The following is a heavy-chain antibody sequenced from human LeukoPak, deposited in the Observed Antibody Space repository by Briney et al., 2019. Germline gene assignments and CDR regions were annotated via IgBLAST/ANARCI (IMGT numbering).Heavy chain of an antibody. Sequence: PGGSLRLSCAASGFRFSDYYMTWIRQAPGKGLEWVSYISNSGDTTYYADSVKGRFTISRDNAKNSLYLQMNSLRAEDTAVYYCARDIEAAGLFLDYWGQGTLVTVSS. CDR2: ISNSGDTT. J-gene: IGHJ4*02. V-gene: IGHV3-11*04. CDR1: GFRFSDYY. D-gene: IGHD6-13*01. CDR3: ARDIEAAGLFLDY.